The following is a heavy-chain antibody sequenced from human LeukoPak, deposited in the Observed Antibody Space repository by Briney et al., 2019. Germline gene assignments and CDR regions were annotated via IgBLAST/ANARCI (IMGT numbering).Heavy chain of an antibody. Sequence: GRSLRLSCTASGFTLCDYAMSWVRQAPGKGLEWVAFIRSKAYGGTTEYAASVKGRFTISRDDSKSIAYLQMNSLKTEDTAVYYCSRAVEYSSSSPSYFYYYAMDVWGQGTTVTVCS. V-gene: IGHV3-49*04. CDR1: GFTLCDYA. CDR3: SRAVEYSSSSPSYFYYYAMDV. D-gene: IGHD6-6*01. J-gene: IGHJ6*02. CDR2: IRSKAYGGTT.